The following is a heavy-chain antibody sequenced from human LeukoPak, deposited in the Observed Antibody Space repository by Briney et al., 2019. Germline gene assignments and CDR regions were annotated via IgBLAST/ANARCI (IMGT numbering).Heavy chain of an antibody. CDR1: GFTFSDSG. D-gene: IGHD1-26*01. J-gene: IGHJ4*02. CDR3: ATFPSGSWSAY. Sequence: PGGSLILSCAASGFTFSDSGIHWVRQASGKGLEWVGHIRGKGDSYATGYAASVKGRFTITRDDSENTAYLQMNSLKTEDTAVYYCATFPSGSWSAYWGQGTLVTVSS. V-gene: IGHV3-73*01. CDR2: IRGKGDSYAT.